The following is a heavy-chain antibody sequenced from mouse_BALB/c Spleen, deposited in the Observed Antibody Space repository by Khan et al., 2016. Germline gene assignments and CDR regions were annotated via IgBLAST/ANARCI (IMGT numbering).Heavy chain of an antibody. D-gene: IGHD2-4*01. V-gene: IGHV14-3*02. Sequence: VQLKESGAELVKPGASVKLSCTASGFNIKDTYMHWVKQRPEQGLEWIGRIDPANGNTKYDPKFQGKATITADTSSNTAYLQLSSLTSEDTAVYYCARYPNEYDGGFAYWGQGTLVTVSA. CDR1: GFNIKDTY. J-gene: IGHJ3*01. CDR3: ARYPNEYDGGFAY. CDR2: IDPANGNT.